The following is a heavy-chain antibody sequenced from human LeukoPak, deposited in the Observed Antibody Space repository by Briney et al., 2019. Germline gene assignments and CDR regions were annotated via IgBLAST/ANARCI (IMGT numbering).Heavy chain of an antibody. D-gene: IGHD3-10*01. CDR2: IRYDGSNK. CDR1: GFTFSSYG. CDR3: ARDDGSGSYDAFDI. J-gene: IGHJ3*02. V-gene: IGHV3-30*02. Sequence: GGSLRLSCAASGFTFSSYGMHWVRQAPGKGLEWVAFIRYDGSNKYYADSVKGRFTISRDNSKNTLYLQMNSLRAEDTAVYYCARDDGSGSYDAFDIWGQGTMVTVSS.